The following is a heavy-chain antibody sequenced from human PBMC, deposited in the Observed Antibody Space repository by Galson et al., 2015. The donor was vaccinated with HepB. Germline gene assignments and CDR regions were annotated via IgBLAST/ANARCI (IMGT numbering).Heavy chain of an antibody. CDR2: IKSKSAGRGAS. CDR3: PTTGRQGNSVYDWSQ. D-gene: IGHD5/OR15-5a*01. V-gene: IGHV3-15*01. Sequence: SLRISCAASGLSFNNLWLTWVRHTPQKGLEWLGRIKSKSAGRGASDYAAPVKGRFTISRDDSRNTLFPQMNRLQTDDTGIYYCPTTGRQGNSVYDWSQWGQGILVAVSS. CDR1: GLSFNNLW. J-gene: IGHJ4*02.